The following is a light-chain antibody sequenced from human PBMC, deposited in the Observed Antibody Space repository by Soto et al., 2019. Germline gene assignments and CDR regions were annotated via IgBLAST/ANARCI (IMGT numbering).Light chain of an antibody. CDR2: GNS. CDR1: SSNIGAGYD. J-gene: IGLJ2*01. V-gene: IGLV1-40*01. Sequence: QSVLTQPPSVSGAPGQRVTISCTGSSSNIGAGYDVHWYQQLPGTAPKLLIHGNSNRPSWVPDRFSGSKSGTSASLAITGLQAEDEADYYCQSYDSSLSGVVFGGGTKLTVL. CDR3: QSYDSSLSGVV.